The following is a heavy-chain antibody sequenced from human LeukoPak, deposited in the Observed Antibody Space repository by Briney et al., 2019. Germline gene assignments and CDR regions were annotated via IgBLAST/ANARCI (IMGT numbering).Heavy chain of an antibody. CDR3: AKVFFANSGPSFFDY. CDR2: ISFSGDNT. Sequence: GGSLRLSCAASGFTFSSYSMNWVRQAPGKGLEWVSAISFSGDNTYYTDSVKGRFTISRDNSKNTVYLQMNSLRAEDTALYYCAKVFFANSGPSFFDYWGQGTLVAVSS. CDR1: GFTFSSYS. D-gene: IGHD6-25*01. J-gene: IGHJ4*02. V-gene: IGHV3-23*01.